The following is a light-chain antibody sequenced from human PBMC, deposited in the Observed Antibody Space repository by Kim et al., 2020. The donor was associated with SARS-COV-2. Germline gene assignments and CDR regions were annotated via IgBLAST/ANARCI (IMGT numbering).Light chain of an antibody. Sequence: LSPGERATLSCRASQSVSSYLAWYQQKPGQAPRLLIYDASNRATGIPARFSGSGSGTDFTLTISSLEPEDFAVYYCQQRSNWPPTFGGGTKVEIK. V-gene: IGKV3-11*01. J-gene: IGKJ4*01. CDR3: QQRSNWPPT. CDR2: DAS. CDR1: QSVSSY.